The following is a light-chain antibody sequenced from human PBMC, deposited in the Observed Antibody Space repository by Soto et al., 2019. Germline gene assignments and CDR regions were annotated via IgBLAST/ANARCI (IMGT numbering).Light chain of an antibody. CDR2: AAS. V-gene: IGKV1-39*01. CDR3: QQSYSTPQLT. Sequence: DIQMTQSPSSLSASVGDRVTITCRASQSISSYLNWYQHKPGKAPKLLIYAASSLQSGGPSRFSGSGSGTDFTLTISSLQPEDFATYYCQQSYSTPQLTFGGGTKVEIK. CDR1: QSISSY. J-gene: IGKJ4*01.